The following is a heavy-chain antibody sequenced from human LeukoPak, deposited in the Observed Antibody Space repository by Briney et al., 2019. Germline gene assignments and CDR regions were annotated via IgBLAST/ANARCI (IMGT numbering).Heavy chain of an antibody. J-gene: IGHJ4*02. V-gene: IGHV4-59*08. Sequence: SETLSLTCTVSGGSLSSYYWSWIRQPPGKGLEWIGYIYYSGSTNYNPSLKSRVTISVDTSKNQFSLKLSSVTAADTAVYYCARHGGYSYGFDYWGQGTLVTVSS. CDR3: ARHGGYSYGFDY. CDR2: IYYSGST. D-gene: IGHD5-18*01. CDR1: GGSLSSYY.